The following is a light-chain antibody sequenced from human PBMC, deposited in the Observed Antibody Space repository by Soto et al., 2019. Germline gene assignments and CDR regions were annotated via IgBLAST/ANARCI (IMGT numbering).Light chain of an antibody. CDR1: SSNLGKNL. V-gene: IGLV1-47*02. CDR3: AAWDDRPSGRV. CDR2: NND. Sequence: QAVLTQPPSASGTPGQRVTISCSGSSSNLGKNLVYWYQQLPGTAPKLIIYNNDQRPSGVPDRFSGSKSGTSASLAISGLRSEDEADYYCAAWDDRPSGRVFGGGTKLTVL. J-gene: IGLJ3*02.